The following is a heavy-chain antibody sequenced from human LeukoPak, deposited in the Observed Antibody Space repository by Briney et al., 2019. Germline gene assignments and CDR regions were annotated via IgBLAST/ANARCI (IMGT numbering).Heavy chain of an antibody. J-gene: IGHJ4*02. V-gene: IGHV1-69*01. Sequence: ASVKVSCKASGGTFSSYAISWVRQAPGQGLEWMGGIIPIFGTANYAQKFQGRVTITAVESTSTAYMELSSLRSEDTAVYYCAKHAGITIFGVAPSYYFDYWGQGTLVTVSS. D-gene: IGHD3-3*01. CDR3: AKHAGITIFGVAPSYYFDY. CDR2: IIPIFGTA. CDR1: GGTFSSYA.